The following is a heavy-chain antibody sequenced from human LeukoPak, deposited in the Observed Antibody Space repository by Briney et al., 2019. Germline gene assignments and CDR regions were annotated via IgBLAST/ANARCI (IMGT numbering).Heavy chain of an antibody. V-gene: IGHV3-30*18. D-gene: IGHD3-16*02. CDR1: GFTFSSYG. CDR3: AKGDDYVWGSYRSFPFDY. Sequence: GGSLRLSCAASGFTFSSYGMHWVRQAPGKGLEWVAVISYDGSNKYYADSVKGRFTISRDNSKNTLYLQMNSLRAEGTAVYYCAKGDDYVWGSYRSFPFDYWGQGTLVTVSS. J-gene: IGHJ4*02. CDR2: ISYDGSNK.